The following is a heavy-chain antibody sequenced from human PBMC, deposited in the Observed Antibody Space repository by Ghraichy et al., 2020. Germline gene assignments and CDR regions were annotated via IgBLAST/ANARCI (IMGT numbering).Heavy chain of an antibody. D-gene: IGHD3-22*01. CDR3: ARARNSNGYYPVGY. Sequence: SETLSLTCTVSGDSISSGDYFWGWIRPLPGKGLEWIGYIYKSGSTYYSPSLQSRLTISIDASKNQFSLKLNSVTAADTAIYYCARARNSNGYYPVGYWGQGTLVTVSS. J-gene: IGHJ4*02. CDR2: IYKSGST. V-gene: IGHV4-30-4*08. CDR1: GDSISSGDYF.